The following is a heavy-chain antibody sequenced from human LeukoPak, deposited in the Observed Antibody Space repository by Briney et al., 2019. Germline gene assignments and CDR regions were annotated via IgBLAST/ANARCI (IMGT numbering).Heavy chain of an antibody. J-gene: IGHJ5*02. CDR1: GYTFTGYY. D-gene: IGHD3-9*01. Sequence: VASVKVSCKASGYTFTGYYMHWVRQAPGQGLEWMGWINPNSGGTNYAQKFQGRVTMTRDTSISTAYMELSRLRSDDTAVYYCARVLRYFDWFQFDPWGQGTLVTVSS. CDR2: INPNSGGT. CDR3: ARVLRYFDWFQFDP. V-gene: IGHV1-2*02.